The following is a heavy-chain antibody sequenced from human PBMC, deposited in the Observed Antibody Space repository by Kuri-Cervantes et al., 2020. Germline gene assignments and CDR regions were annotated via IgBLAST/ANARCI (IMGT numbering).Heavy chain of an antibody. D-gene: IGHD3-22*01. J-gene: IGHJ5*02. CDR1: GYTFTSYA. CDR2: SNAGNGNT. CDR3: ARAGYYYDSSGYYDH. V-gene: IGHV1-3*02. Sequence: ASVKVSCKASGYTFTSYAMHWVRQAPGQRLEWMGWSNAGNGNTKYSQEFQGRVTITRDTSASTAYMELSSLRSEDMAVYYCARAGYYYDSSGYYDHWGQGTLVTVSS.